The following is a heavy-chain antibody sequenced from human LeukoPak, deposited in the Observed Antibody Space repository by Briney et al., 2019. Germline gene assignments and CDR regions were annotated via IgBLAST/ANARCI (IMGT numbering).Heavy chain of an antibody. J-gene: IGHJ4*02. D-gene: IGHD1-26*01. CDR1: GFTFDDYT. Sequence: GGSLRFSCAASGFTFDDYTIHWVRQAPGKGLEWVSLISWDGGSRYYADSVKGRFTISRDNSKNSLYLQTNSLRIEDTALYYCAKESDGGSFDIDYWGQGTLVTVS. V-gene: IGHV3-43*01. CDR2: ISWDGGSR. CDR3: AKESDGGSFDIDY.